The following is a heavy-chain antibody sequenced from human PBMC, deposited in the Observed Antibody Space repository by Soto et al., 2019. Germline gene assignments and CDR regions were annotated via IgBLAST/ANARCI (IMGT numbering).Heavy chain of an antibody. J-gene: IGHJ4*02. Sequence: SETLSLTCTVSGGSISSSSYYWGWIRQPPGKGLEWIGSIYYSGSTYYNPSLKSRVTISVDTSKNQFSLKLSSVTAADTAVYYCASSYVDTAMVLDYWGQGTLVTVSS. CDR2: IYYSGST. CDR1: GGSISSSSYY. D-gene: IGHD5-18*01. CDR3: ASSYVDTAMVLDY. V-gene: IGHV4-39*01.